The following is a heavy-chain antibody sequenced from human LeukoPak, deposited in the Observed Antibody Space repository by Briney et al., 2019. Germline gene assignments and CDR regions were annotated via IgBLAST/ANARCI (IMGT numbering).Heavy chain of an antibody. CDR1: GYTFTSYG. D-gene: IGHD3-10*01. J-gene: IGHJ5*02. V-gene: IGHV1-18*01. Sequence: ASVKVSCKASGYTFTSYGISWVRQAPGHGLEWMGWISAYNGNTNYAQKLQGRVTMTTDTSTSTAYMELRSLRSDDTAVYYCAREMPLWFGELLRHYNWFDPGAREPWSPSPQ. CDR3: AREMPLWFGELLRHYNWFDP. CDR2: ISAYNGNT.